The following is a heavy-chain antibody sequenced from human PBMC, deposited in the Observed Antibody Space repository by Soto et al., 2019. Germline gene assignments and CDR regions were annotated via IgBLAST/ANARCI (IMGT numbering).Heavy chain of an antibody. Sequence: DVQLVESGGDLVQRGGSLRLSCAASGFPFSSYWMHWVRHTPGKGLDWVVRISGDGVTTYYADSVTGRFTVSRDNAKNTRPLQVSGLRPRDTAVYYCAREYYGLLTGYYTDYWGQGTPVSVSS. J-gene: IGHJ4*02. CDR1: GFPFSSYW. CDR2: ISGDGVTT. CDR3: AREYYGLLTGYYTDY. V-gene: IGHV3-74*01. D-gene: IGHD3-9*01.